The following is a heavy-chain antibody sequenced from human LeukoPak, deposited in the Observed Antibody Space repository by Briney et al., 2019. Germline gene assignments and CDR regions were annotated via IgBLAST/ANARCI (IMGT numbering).Heavy chain of an antibody. CDR1: GFTFSRYW. J-gene: IGHJ4*02. V-gene: IGHV3-74*01. Sequence: GGSLRLSCAASGFTFSRYWMHWVRQTPGKGLVWVSRINTDGSSTSYADSVKGRFTVSRDNAKNTVYLQMNSLRGEDTAVYYCVPGLEYWGQETLVTVSS. CDR3: VPGLEY. CDR2: INTDGSST.